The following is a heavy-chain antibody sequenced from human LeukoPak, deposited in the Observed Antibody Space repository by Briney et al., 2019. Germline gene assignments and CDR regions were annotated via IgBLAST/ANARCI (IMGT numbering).Heavy chain of an antibody. V-gene: IGHV1-8*01. D-gene: IGHD3-3*01. CDR2: MNPYSGNT. Sequence: ASVKVSCKASGYTFTSYDINWVRQATGQGLEWKGWMNPYSGNTGYAQKFQGRVTMTRNTSISTAYMELSSLRSEDTAVYYCARTKTTYFDFWSCYSYYYYYMDVWGKGTTVTVSS. CDR3: ARTKTTYFDFWSCYSYYYYYMDV. CDR1: GYTFTSYD. J-gene: IGHJ6*03.